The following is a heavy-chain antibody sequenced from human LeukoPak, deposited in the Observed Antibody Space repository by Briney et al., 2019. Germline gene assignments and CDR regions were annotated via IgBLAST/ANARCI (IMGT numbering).Heavy chain of an antibody. V-gene: IGHV4-4*07. CDR1: GGSISSLY. Sequence: SETLSLTCSVSGGSISSLYWTWIRQPAGKGLEWIGRIYSSGNTNYNPSLESRVTMSIDTSKNQFSLKLTSVTAADTAVYYCARERGDLRGDAFDIWGQGTMVTVPS. CDR2: IYSSGNT. CDR3: ARERGDLRGDAFDI. D-gene: IGHD3-10*01. J-gene: IGHJ3*02.